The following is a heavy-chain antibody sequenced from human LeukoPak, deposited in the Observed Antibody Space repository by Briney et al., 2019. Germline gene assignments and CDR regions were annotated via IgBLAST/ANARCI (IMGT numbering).Heavy chain of an antibody. Sequence: KPGGSLRLSCAASGFTFSSYSMNWVRQAPGEGLEWVSSISSSCSYIYYADSVKGRFTISRDNAKNSLYLQMNSLRAEDTAVYYCARDTAPDTPYYGSGNNWFDPWGQGTLVTVSS. CDR2: ISSSCSYI. CDR3: ARDTAPDTPYYGSGNNWFDP. V-gene: IGHV3-21*01. J-gene: IGHJ5*02. D-gene: IGHD3-10*01. CDR1: GFTFSSYS.